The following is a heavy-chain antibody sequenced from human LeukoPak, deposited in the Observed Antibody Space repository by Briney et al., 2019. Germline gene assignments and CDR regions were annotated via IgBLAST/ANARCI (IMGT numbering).Heavy chain of an antibody. CDR2: ISASGSAT. CDR3: AKDLIYYDSSGYYPNFAY. Sequence: GGSLRLSCAASGFIFSNYGMNWVRQAPGKGLEWVAAISASGSATSYADSVRGRFTISRDNSKSTTYLQMNSLRAKDTAVFYCAKDLIYYDSSGYYPNFAYWGQGTLVTVSS. J-gene: IGHJ4*02. D-gene: IGHD3-22*01. V-gene: IGHV3-23*01. CDR1: GFIFSNYG.